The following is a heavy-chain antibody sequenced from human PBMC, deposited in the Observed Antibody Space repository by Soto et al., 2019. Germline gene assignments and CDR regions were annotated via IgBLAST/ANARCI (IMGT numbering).Heavy chain of an antibody. J-gene: IGHJ4*02. CDR1: GDSISSYY. CDR3: ARGTSWQLPFDY. CDR2: ISYSGST. D-gene: IGHD6-13*01. Sequence: SETLSLTCTVSGDSISSYYWSWIRQPPGKRLEWIGYISYSGSTDYNPSLKSRVTISGDTSKNQFSLKVSSVTAAGTAVYYCARGTSWQLPFDYWGQGTLVTVSS. V-gene: IGHV4-59*01.